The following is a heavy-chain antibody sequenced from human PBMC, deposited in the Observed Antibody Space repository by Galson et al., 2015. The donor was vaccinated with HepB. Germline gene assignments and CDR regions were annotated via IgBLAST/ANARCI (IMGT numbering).Heavy chain of an antibody. D-gene: IGHD3-22*01. V-gene: IGHV1-69*06. Sequence: SVTVSCKASGGTFSSYAISWVRQAPGQGLEWMGGIIPIFGTANYAQKFQGRVTITADKSTSTAYMELSSLRSEDTAVYYCARGDWGKHYYDSSSYRHPGWFDPWGQGTLVTVSS. J-gene: IGHJ5*02. CDR2: IIPIFGTA. CDR1: GGTFSSYA. CDR3: ARGDWGKHYYDSSSYRHPGWFDP.